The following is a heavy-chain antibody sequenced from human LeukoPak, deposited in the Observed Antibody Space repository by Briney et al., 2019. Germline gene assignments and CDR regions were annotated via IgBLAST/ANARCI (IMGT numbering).Heavy chain of an antibody. CDR2: IYTSGST. Sequence: SETLSLTCTVSGGSISSGSYYWSWIRQPAGKGLEWIGRIYTSGSTNYNPSLKSRVTISVDTSKNQFSLKLSSVTAADTAVYYCARDGSGWYVGWFDPWGQGPWSPSPQ. J-gene: IGHJ5*02. CDR1: GGSISSGSYY. V-gene: IGHV4-61*02. CDR3: ARDGSGWYVGWFDP. D-gene: IGHD6-19*01.